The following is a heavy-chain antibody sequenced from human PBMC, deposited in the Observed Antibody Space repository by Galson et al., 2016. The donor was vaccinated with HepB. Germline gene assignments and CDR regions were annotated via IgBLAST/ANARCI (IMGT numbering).Heavy chain of an antibody. V-gene: IGHV3-23*01. D-gene: IGHD3-10*01. CDR3: ARDLSLGSGSD. CDR1: GFTFSDYA. J-gene: IGHJ4*02. Sequence: SMRLSCAASGFTFSDYAMSWVRQAPGKGLEWVSTIAGGSGSPNYADSVKGRFTISRDDSKNTLYLQMNNLGAEDTAVYYCARDLSLGSGSDWGQGTLVTVSS. CDR2: IAGGSGSP.